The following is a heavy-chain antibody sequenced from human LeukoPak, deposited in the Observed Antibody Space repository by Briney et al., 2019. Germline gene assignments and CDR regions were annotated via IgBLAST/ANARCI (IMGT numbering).Heavy chain of an antibody. D-gene: IGHD5-18*01. CDR1: GFTVSSQY. V-gene: IGHV3-53*01. CDR2: IYGAGAT. Sequence: HSGGSLRLSCAASGFTVSSQYMIWVRQAPGKGLEWVSAIYGAGATSYPDSVKGRFTISRDNSKNTLYLQMNSLRAEDTAVYYCAKGRIQLWNWGQGTLVTVSS. CDR3: AKGRIQLWN. J-gene: IGHJ4*02.